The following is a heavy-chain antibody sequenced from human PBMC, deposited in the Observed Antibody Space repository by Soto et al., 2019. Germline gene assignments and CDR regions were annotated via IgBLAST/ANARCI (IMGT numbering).Heavy chain of an antibody. CDR2: ISSNGGST. J-gene: IGHJ4*02. Sequence: PGGSLRLSCSASGFTFSSYAMHWVRQAPGKGLEYVSAISSNGGSTYYADSVKGRFTISRDNSKNTLYLQMSSLRAEDTAVYYCVKGHHYYGSGSPDYWGQGTLVTVSS. D-gene: IGHD3-10*01. V-gene: IGHV3-64D*06. CDR3: VKGHHYYGSGSPDY. CDR1: GFTFSSYA.